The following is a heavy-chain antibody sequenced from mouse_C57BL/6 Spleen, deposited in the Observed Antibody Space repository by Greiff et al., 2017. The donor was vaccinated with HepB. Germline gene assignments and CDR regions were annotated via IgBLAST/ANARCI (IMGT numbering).Heavy chain of an antibody. D-gene: IGHD2-5*01. CDR2: ISSGGSYT. Sequence: EVKVVESGGDLVKPGGSLKLSCAASGFTFSSYGMSWVRQTPDKRLEWVATISSGGSYTYYPDSVKGRFTISRDNAKNTLYLQMSSLKSEDTAMYYCARHYSNYVYFDVWGTGTTVTVSS. CDR1: GFTFSSYG. J-gene: IGHJ1*03. CDR3: ARHYSNYVYFDV. V-gene: IGHV5-6*01.